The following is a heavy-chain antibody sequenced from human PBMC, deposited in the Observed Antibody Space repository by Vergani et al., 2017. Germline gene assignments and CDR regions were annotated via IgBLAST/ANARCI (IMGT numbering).Heavy chain of an antibody. V-gene: IGHV4-34*01. Sequence: QVQLQQWGAGLLKPSETLSLTCAVYGGSFSGYYWSWIRQPPGKGLEWIGEINHSGSTNYNPSLKSRVTTSVDTSKNQFSLKLSPVTAADTAVYYCARARRERDYGDYHPSFDYWGQGTLVTVSS. J-gene: IGHJ4*02. CDR3: ARARRERDYGDYHPSFDY. CDR2: INHSGST. CDR1: GGSFSGYY. D-gene: IGHD4-17*01.